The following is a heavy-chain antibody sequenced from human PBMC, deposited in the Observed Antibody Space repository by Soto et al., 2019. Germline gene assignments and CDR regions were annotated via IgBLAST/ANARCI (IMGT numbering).Heavy chain of an antibody. CDR1: GFTFSDYY. D-gene: IGHD6-13*01. CDR2: ISSSGSTI. CDR3: ASSVYSSSWYYFDY. J-gene: IGHJ4*02. Sequence: GGSLRLSCAASGFTFSDYYMSWIRQAPGKGLEWVSYISSSGSTIYYADSVKGRFTISRDNAKNSLYLQMNSLRAEDTAVYYCASSVYSSSWYYFDYWGQGTLVTVSS. V-gene: IGHV3-11*01.